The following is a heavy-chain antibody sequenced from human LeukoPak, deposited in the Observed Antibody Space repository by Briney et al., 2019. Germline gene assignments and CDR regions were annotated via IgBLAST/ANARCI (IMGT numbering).Heavy chain of an antibody. CDR2: FSGSGSST. J-gene: IGHJ5*02. Sequence: GGSLRLSCEASGFTFGNYAMNWVRQAPANGLEWVSTFSGSGSSTYYADSAKGRFTISRDNSKDTLFLQLNSLTAADTAMYFCAKASVAIPQYCNSWGQGTLVTVSS. D-gene: IGHD2-2*02. CDR3: AKASVAIPQYCNS. V-gene: IGHV3-23*01. CDR1: GFTFGNYA.